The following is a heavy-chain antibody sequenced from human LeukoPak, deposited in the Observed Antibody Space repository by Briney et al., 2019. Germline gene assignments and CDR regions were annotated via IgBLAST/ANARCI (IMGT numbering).Heavy chain of an antibody. V-gene: IGHV1-18*01. CDR1: GYTFTSYG. D-gene: IGHD5-12*01. J-gene: IGHJ3*02. CDR3: AIAREVATIGALGDAFDI. Sequence: ASVKVSCTASGYTFTSYGISWVRQAPGQGLEWMGWISAYNGNTNYAQKLHGRVTMTTDTSTSTAYMELRSLRSDDTAVYYCAIAREVATIGALGDAFDIWGQGTMVTVSS. CDR2: ISAYNGNT.